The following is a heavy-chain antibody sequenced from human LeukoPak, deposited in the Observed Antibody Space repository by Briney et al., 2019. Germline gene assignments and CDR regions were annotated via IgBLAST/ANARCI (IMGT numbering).Heavy chain of an antibody. V-gene: IGHV3-30*18. CDR2: ISDDGSNK. CDR1: GFTFRNYG. D-gene: IGHD3-22*01. CDR3: AKEFSGYLASFEY. J-gene: IGHJ4*02. Sequence: PGGSLRLSCAASGFTFRNYGMHCVRQAPGKGLEWVAVISDDGSNKNYADSVRGRFTISRDNSNNTLYLQMNSLRAEDTAVYYCAKEFSGYLASFEYWGQGTLVTVSS.